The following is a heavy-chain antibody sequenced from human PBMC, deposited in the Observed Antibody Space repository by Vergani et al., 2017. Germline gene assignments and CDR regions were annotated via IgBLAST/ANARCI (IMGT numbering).Heavy chain of an antibody. Sequence: QVQLVESGGGVVQPGRSLRLSCAASGFTFSSYAMHWVRQAPGKGLEWVAVISYDGSNKYYADSVKGRFTISRGNSKNTLYLQMNSLRAEDTAVYYCARVRVFSGGSYYDFWSGTLGGIYFDYWGQGTLVTVSS. D-gene: IGHD3-3*01. CDR1: GFTFSSYA. V-gene: IGHV3-30*01. CDR2: ISYDGSNK. CDR3: ARVRVFSGGSYYDFWSGTLGGIYFDY. J-gene: IGHJ4*02.